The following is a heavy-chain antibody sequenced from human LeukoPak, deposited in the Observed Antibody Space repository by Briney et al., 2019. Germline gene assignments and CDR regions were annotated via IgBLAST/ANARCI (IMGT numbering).Heavy chain of an antibody. V-gene: IGHV3-74*01. Sequence: PGGSLRLSCAASGFNFSPYWMHWVRQAPGKGPVWVSRINNDGTSTWYAESVKGRFTVSRDNARNTVSLQMNSLRAEDTALYYCARDQDGVGTTIDLWGQRTLVTVSS. CDR1: GFNFSPYW. D-gene: IGHD1-26*01. CDR2: INNDGTST. CDR3: ARDQDGVGTTIDL. J-gene: IGHJ5*02.